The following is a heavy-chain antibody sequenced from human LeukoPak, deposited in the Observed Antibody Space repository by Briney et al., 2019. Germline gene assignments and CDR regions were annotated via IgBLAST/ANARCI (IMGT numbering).Heavy chain of an antibody. CDR1: GGSLRGYY. D-gene: IGHD3-10*01. CDR2: IYYTGGT. V-gene: IGHV4-59*01. Sequence: PSETLSLTCAVSGGSLRGYYWSWVRQTPGGGAEGVGYIYYTGGTNYKPSLTSRVTISLDSSTNQFSLNLNSLTTADTAVYYCVRHYYHSGTAKGYFQHWGQGTLVTVSS. J-gene: IGHJ1*01. CDR3: VRHYYHSGTAKGYFQH.